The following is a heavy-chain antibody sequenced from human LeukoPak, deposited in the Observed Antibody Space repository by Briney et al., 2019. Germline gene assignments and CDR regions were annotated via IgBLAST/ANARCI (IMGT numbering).Heavy chain of an antibody. J-gene: IGHJ5*02. V-gene: IGHV4-61*02. CDR1: GGSISSGDYY. D-gene: IGHD2-15*01. CDR3: ARGSPWVAATWDWFDP. Sequence: KPSETLSLTCTVSGGSISSGDYYWSWIRQPAGKGLEWIGRIYTSGSTNYNPSLKSRVTISVDTSKNQFSLKLSSVTAADTAVYYCARGSPWVAATWDWFDPWGQGTLVTVSS. CDR2: IYTSGST.